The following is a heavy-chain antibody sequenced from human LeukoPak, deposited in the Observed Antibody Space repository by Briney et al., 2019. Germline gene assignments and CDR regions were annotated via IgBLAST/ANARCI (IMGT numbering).Heavy chain of an antibody. CDR3: ARDGCSGGSCNSYYYYYYMDV. V-gene: IGHV4-4*07. J-gene: IGHJ6*03. CDR1: GGSISSYY. D-gene: IGHD2-15*01. CDR2: IYTSGST. Sequence: SETLSLTCTVSGGSISSYYWSWIRQPAGKGLEWIGRIYTSGSTNYNPSLKSRVTMSVDTSKKQFSLKLGSVTAADTAVYYCARDGCSGGSCNSYYYYYYMDVWGKGTTVTISS.